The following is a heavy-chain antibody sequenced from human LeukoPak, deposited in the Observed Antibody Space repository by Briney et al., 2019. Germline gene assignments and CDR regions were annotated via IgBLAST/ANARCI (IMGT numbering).Heavy chain of an antibody. CDR3: VRGYSFGPYGMDV. V-gene: IGHV3-64D*09. CDR1: GFPFSSYA. CDR2: ISDSGGST. D-gene: IGHD2-15*01. Sequence: VGSLRLSCSASGFPFSSYAMHWVRQAPGKGLEYVSAISDSGGSTYYADSVQGRFTISRDNSKNTLYLQMSSLRAEDTAVYFCVRGYSFGPYGMDVWGQGTTVTVSS. J-gene: IGHJ6*02.